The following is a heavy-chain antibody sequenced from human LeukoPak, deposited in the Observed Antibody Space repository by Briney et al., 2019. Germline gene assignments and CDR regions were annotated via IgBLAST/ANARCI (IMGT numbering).Heavy chain of an antibody. V-gene: IGHV3-11*01. CDR3: ARGPPKSYSSVVY. CDR2: IGSSGSII. D-gene: IGHD6-19*01. CDR1: GFTFSDYY. Sequence: GGSLRLSCAASGFTFSDYYMTWVRQAPGKGLEWVSYIGSSGSIIHYADSVKGRFTISRDNAKNSLYLQMNTLRAEDTAVYYCARGPPKSYSSVVYWGQGTLVTVSS. J-gene: IGHJ4*02.